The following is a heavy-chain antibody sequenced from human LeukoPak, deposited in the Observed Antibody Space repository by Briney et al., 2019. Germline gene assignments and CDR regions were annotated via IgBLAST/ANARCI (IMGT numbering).Heavy chain of an antibody. CDR1: GFFFTNYE. Sequence: PGGSLRLSCAASGFFFTNYEMNWVRQAPGKGLEWVSYISSSGSTPYYADSVKGRFTISRDNAKNSLYLQMNSLRAEDKAVYYCGRKRGGGRPVDYWGQGTLVTVSS. CDR3: GRKRGGGRPVDY. D-gene: IGHD3-16*01. J-gene: IGHJ4*02. V-gene: IGHV3-48*03. CDR2: ISSSGSTP.